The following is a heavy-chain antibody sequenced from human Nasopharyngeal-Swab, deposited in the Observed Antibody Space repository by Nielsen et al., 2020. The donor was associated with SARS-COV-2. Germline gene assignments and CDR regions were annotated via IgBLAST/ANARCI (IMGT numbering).Heavy chain of an antibody. CDR3: ARDPMITFGGVIVADYYYYGMDV. CDR1: GFTFSSYE. Sequence: GGSLRLSCAASGFTFSSYEMNWVRQAPGKGLEWVSYISSSSSYIYYADSVKGRFTISRDNAKNSLYLQMNSLRAEDTAVYYCARDPMITFGGVIVADYYYYGMDVWGQGTTVTVSS. V-gene: IGHV3-21*05. J-gene: IGHJ6*02. CDR2: ISSSSSYI. D-gene: IGHD3-16*02.